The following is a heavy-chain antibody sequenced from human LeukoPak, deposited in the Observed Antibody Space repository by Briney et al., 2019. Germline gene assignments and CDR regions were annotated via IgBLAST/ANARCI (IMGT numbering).Heavy chain of an antibody. CDR2: FDPNTGAT. CDR3: AGYTVVRGLTLSAFDI. Sequence: ASVKVSCKASGDNLTGYYIHWVRQAPRQGLEWMGCFDPNTGATHYAQKFQGRVTMTRDTSIDTDFLELRSLISDDAALYYCAGYTVVRGLTLSAFDIWGQGTMVTVSS. D-gene: IGHD3-10*01. J-gene: IGHJ3*02. CDR1: GDNLTGYY. V-gene: IGHV1-2*02.